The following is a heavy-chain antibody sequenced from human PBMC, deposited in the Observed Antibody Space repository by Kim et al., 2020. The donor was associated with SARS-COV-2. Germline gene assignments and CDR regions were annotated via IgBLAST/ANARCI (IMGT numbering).Heavy chain of an antibody. J-gene: IGHJ4*02. Sequence: YNPSLKSQVTISVDTSKNQFSLKLSSVTAADTAVYYCARSRIVGATPFGYWGQGTLVTVSS. V-gene: IGHV4-34*01. D-gene: IGHD1-26*01. CDR3: ARSRIVGATPFGY.